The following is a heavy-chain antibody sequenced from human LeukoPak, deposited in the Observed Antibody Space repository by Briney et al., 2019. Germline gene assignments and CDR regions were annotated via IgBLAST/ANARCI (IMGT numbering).Heavy chain of an antibody. CDR1: GFTFSSYA. D-gene: IGHD3-3*01. Sequence: GGSLRLSCAASGFTFSSYAMSWVRQAPGKGLEWVSAISGSGGSTYYADSVKGRFTISRDNSKNTLYLQMNSLRAEDTAVYYCAADRYDFWSGYYSSWGQGTLVTVSS. J-gene: IGHJ4*02. CDR3: AADRYDFWSGYYSS. V-gene: IGHV3-23*01. CDR2: ISGSGGST.